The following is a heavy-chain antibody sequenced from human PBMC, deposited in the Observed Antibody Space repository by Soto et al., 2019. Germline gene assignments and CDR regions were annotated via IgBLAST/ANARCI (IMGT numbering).Heavy chain of an antibody. V-gene: IGHV3-53*01. CDR2: IYSGGST. J-gene: IGHJ5*02. Sequence: PGGSLRLSCAASGFTVSSNYMSWVRQAPGKGLKWVSVIYSGGSTYYADSVKGRFTISRDNSKNTLYLQMNSLRAEDTAVYYCARDRIDSSGWYGFDPWGQGTLVTVSS. CDR3: ARDRIDSSGWYGFDP. D-gene: IGHD6-19*01. CDR1: GFTVSSNY.